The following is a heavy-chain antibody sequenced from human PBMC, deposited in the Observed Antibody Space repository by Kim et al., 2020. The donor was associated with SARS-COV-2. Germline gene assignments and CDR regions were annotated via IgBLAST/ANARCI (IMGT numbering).Heavy chain of an antibody. V-gene: IGHV3-33*01. Sequence: GGSLRLSCAASGFTFSSYGMHWVRQAPGKGLEWVAVIWYDGSNKYYADSVKGRFTISRDNSKNTLYLQMNSLRAEDTAVYYCVYYDSSGGFDYWGQGTLVTVSS. CDR1: GFTFSSYG. CDR2: IWYDGSNK. J-gene: IGHJ4*02. CDR3: VYYDSSGGFDY. D-gene: IGHD3-22*01.